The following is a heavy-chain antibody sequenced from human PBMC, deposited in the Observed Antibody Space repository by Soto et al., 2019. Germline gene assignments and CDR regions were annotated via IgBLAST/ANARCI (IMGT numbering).Heavy chain of an antibody. CDR1: GYTFTGYY. CDR3: ARRGTYCSGGSCYSGWFDP. Sequence: QVQLVQSGAEVKKPGASVKVSCKASGYTFTGYYMHWVRQAPGQGLEWMGWINPNSGSTNYAQKFQGRVTMTRDTSISTAYMELSRLRSDDTAVYYCARRGTYCSGGSCYSGWFDPWGQGTLVTVSS. CDR2: INPNSGST. V-gene: IGHV1-2*02. D-gene: IGHD2-15*01. J-gene: IGHJ5*02.